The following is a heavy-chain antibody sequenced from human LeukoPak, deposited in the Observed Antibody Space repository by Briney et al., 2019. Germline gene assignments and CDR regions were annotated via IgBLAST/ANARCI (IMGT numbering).Heavy chain of an antibody. CDR3: ARQRQWLTDF. CDR1: GGSISSYY. CDR2: IYYSGST. D-gene: IGHD6-19*01. J-gene: IGHJ4*02. Sequence: SETLSLTCTVSGGSISSYYWSWIRQPPGKGLEWIGYIYYSGSTNYNPSLKSRVTISVDTSKNQFSLKLSSVAAADTAVYYCARQRQWLTDFWGQGTLVTVSS. V-gene: IGHV4-59*08.